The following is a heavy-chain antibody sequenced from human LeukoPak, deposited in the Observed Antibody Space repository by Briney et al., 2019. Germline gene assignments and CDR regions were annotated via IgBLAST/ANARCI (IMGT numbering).Heavy chain of an antibody. J-gene: IGHJ4*02. V-gene: IGHV1-46*01. CDR1: GYTFTSYY. D-gene: IGHD6-13*01. CDR2: INPSGGST. Sequence: ASVKVSCKASGYTFTSYYMHWVRQAPGQGLEWMGIINPSGGSTSYARKFQGRVTMTRDTPTSTVYMELSSLRSEDTAVYYCAKDRASSSWAGDYWGQGTLVTVST. CDR3: AKDRASSSWAGDY.